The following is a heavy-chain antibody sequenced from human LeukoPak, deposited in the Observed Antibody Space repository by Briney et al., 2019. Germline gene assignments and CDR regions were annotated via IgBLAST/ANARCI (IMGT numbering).Heavy chain of an antibody. CDR3: ARALIVGATIGAFQH. CDR2: INSSGGST. J-gene: IGHJ1*01. CDR1: GYTFTSYY. V-gene: IGHV1-46*01. D-gene: IGHD1-26*01. Sequence: ASVKVSCKASGYTFTSYYMHWVRQAPGQGLEWMGIINSSGGSTSYAQKFQGRVTMTRDTSTSTVYMELSSLRSEDTAVYYCARALIVGATIGAFQHWGQGTLVTVSS.